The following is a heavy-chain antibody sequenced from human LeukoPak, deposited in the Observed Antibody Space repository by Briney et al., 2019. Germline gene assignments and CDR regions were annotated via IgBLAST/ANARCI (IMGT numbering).Heavy chain of an antibody. CDR1: GGSVSSGSYY. V-gene: IGHV4-61*01. Sequence: SETLSLTCTVSGGSVSSGSYYWSWIRQPPGKGLEWIGYIYYSGSTNYNPSLKSRLTTSVDTSKNQFSLKLSSVTAADTAVYYCASADYYGSDYGMDVWGQGTTVTVSS. CDR2: IYYSGST. J-gene: IGHJ6*02. CDR3: ASADYYGSDYGMDV. D-gene: IGHD3-10*01.